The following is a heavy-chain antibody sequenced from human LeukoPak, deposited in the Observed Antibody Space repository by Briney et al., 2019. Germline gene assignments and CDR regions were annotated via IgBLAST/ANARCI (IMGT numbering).Heavy chain of an antibody. D-gene: IGHD3-10*01. J-gene: IGHJ5*02. V-gene: IGHV4-4*07. CDR2: IYTSGST. Sequence: PSETLSLTCTVSGGSISSYYWSWIRQPAGKGLEWIGRIYTSGSTNYNPSLKSRVTMSVDTSKNQFSLKLSSVTAADTAVYYCARGGMVQGVIKLNLKFDPWGQGTLVTVSS. CDR3: ARGGMVQGVIKLNLKFDP. CDR1: GGSISSYY.